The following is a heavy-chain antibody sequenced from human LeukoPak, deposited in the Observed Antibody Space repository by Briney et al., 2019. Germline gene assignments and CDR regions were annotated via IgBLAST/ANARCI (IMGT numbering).Heavy chain of an antibody. Sequence: GGSLRLSCAASGFTFSSYGMHWARQAPGKGLEWVAFIRYDGSNKYYADSVKGRFTISRDNSKNTLYLQMNSLRAEDTAVYYCAKAARGAVAGYYWGQGTLVTVSS. CDR1: GFTFSSYG. CDR3: AKAARGAVAGYY. J-gene: IGHJ4*02. D-gene: IGHD6-19*01. V-gene: IGHV3-30*02. CDR2: IRYDGSNK.